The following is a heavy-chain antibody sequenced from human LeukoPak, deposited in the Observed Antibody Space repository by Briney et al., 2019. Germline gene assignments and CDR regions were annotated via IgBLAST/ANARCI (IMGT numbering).Heavy chain of an antibody. CDR3: ARDGLYDLTVVQGVVTDYYYYYMDV. Sequence: ASVKVSCKASGYTFTGYYVHWVRQAPGQGLEWMGWINPYSGDTKYAQKFQGRVTMTRDTPISTAYMELSRLRFDDTAVYYCARDGLYDLTVVQGVVTDYYYYYMDVWGKGTTVTVSS. D-gene: IGHD3-10*01. V-gene: IGHV1-2*02. J-gene: IGHJ6*03. CDR2: INPYSGDT. CDR1: GYTFTGYY.